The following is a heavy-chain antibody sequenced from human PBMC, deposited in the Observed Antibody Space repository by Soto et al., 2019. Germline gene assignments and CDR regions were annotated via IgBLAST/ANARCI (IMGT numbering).Heavy chain of an antibody. V-gene: IGHV1-69*01. CDR3: ARDVVRSTAGDS. J-gene: IGHJ4*02. CDR2: IIPIFTRT. D-gene: IGHD2-15*01. CDR1: GGTFSTSS. Sequence: QVQLVQSGTEVKEPGSSVKVSCKASGGTFSTSSFVWVRQDPGQGLEWMGGIIPIFTRTNFAQKFQGRVTFSADESTRTTYMELRSLTSEDTAIYYCARDVVRSTAGDSWGQGTLVTVSS.